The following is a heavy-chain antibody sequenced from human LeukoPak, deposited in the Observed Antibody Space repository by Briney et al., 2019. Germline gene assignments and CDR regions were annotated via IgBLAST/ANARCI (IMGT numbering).Heavy chain of an antibody. CDR1: GYTFTGYY. V-gene: IGHV1-2*02. CDR3: ARDRESELLCYFDY. D-gene: IGHD1-26*01. Sequence: ASVKVSCKASGYTFTGYYMHWVRQAPGQGLEGRGWINPNSGGTNYAQKFQGRVTMTRDTSISTAYMELSSLRSDDTAVYYCARDRESELLCYFDYWGQGTLVTVSS. J-gene: IGHJ4*02. CDR2: INPNSGGT.